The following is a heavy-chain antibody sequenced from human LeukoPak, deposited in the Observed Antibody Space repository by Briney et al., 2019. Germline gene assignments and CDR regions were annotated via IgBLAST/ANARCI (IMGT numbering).Heavy chain of an antibody. V-gene: IGHV3-66*01. D-gene: IGHD6-19*01. CDR2: IYSGGST. Sequence: GGSLRLSCAASGFTVSSNYMSWVRQAPGKGLEWVSVIYSGGSTYYADSVKGRFTISRDNSKNTLYLQMNSLRAEDTAVYYCARDPPRIAVAATGYWGQGTLVTVSS. CDR3: ARDPPRIAVAATGY. CDR1: GFTVSSNY. J-gene: IGHJ4*02.